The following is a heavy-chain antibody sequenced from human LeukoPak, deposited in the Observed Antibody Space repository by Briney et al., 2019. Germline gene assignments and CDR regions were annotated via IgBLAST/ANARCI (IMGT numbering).Heavy chain of an antibody. CDR1: GYTFTNYA. CDR3: ARDLGSCSSTSCSDWFDP. J-gene: IGHJ5*02. D-gene: IGHD2-2*01. V-gene: IGHV1-3*01. Sequence: LRASVKVSCKASGYTFTNYAMHWVRQAPGQRREWMGWINAGNGNTKYSQKFKDRVTITRDTSASTAYMELSSLRSEDTAVYYCARDLGSCSSTSCSDWFDPWGQGTLVTVSS. CDR2: INAGNGNT.